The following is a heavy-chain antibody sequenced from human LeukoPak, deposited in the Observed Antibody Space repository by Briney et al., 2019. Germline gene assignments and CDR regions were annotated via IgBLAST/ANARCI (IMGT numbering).Heavy chain of an antibody. J-gene: IGHJ3*02. V-gene: IGHV4-39*07. CDR1: GGSISSSSYY. D-gene: IGHD1-14*01. CDR2: IYYSGST. CDR3: ARITALHDAFDI. Sequence: SETLSLTCTVSGGSISSSSYYWGWIRQPPGKGLEWIGSIYYSGSTYYNPSLKSRVTISVDTSKNQFSLNLKSVTVVDTAVYFCARITALHDAFDIWGQGAMVTVSS.